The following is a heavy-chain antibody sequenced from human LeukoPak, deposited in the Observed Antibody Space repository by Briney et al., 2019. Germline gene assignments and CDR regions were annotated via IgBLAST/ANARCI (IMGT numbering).Heavy chain of an antibody. J-gene: IGHJ4*02. CDR3: ARAPYSWNDVGLDY. CDR2: ISYDGSNK. Sequence: GGSLRLSCAASGFTFSSYAMHWVRQAPGKGLEWVAVISYDGSNKYYADSVKGRFTISRDNSKNTLYLQMNSLRAEDTAVYYCARAPYSWNDVGLDYWGQGILVTVSS. V-gene: IGHV3-30-3*01. CDR1: GFTFSSYA. D-gene: IGHD1-1*01.